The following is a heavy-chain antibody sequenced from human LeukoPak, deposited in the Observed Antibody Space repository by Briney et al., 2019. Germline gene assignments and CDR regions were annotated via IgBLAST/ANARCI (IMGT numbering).Heavy chain of an antibody. CDR2: IYYSGST. D-gene: IGHD2/OR15-2a*01. J-gene: IGHJ3*02. V-gene: IGHV4-39*01. Sequence: SSETLSLTCTVSGGSISSSSYYWGWIRQPPGKGLEWIGSIYYSGSTYHNPSLKSRVTISVDTSKNQFSLKLSSVTAADTAIYYCARLLSIADAFDIWGQGTMVTVSS. CDR3: ARLLSIADAFDI. CDR1: GGSISSSSYY.